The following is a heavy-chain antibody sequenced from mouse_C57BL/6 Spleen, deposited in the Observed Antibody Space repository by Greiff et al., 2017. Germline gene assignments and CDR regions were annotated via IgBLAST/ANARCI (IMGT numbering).Heavy chain of an antibody. D-gene: IGHD1-1*02. CDR2: INPSTGGS. Sequence: EVHLVESGPELVKPGASVKISCKASGYSFTGYYMNWVKQSPEKSLEWIGEINPSTGGSTYNQKFKAKATLTVDKSTSTDYMQLKSLTYEDSAVYYCRRWDGGYAMDYWGQGTSVTVSS. CDR3: RRWDGGYAMDY. V-gene: IGHV1-42*01. CDR1: GYSFTGYY. J-gene: IGHJ4*01.